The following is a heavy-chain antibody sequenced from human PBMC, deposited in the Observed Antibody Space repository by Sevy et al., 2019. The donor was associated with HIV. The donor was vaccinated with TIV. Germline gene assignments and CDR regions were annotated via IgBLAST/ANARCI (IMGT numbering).Heavy chain of an antibody. CDR1: GGSISSSSYY. D-gene: IGHD6-13*01. V-gene: IGHV4-39*01. J-gene: IGHJ4*02. Sequence: SETLSLTCTVSGGSISSSSYYWGWIRQPPGKGLGWIGSIYYSGSTYYNPSLKSRVTISVDTSKNQFSLKLSSVTAADTAVYYCARHLGIAAAATAFDYWGQGTLVTVSS. CDR2: IYYSGST. CDR3: ARHLGIAAAATAFDY.